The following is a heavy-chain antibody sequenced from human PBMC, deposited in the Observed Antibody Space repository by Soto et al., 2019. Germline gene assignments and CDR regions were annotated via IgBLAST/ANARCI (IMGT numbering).Heavy chain of an antibody. CDR1: GFTFSTYA. J-gene: IGHJ6*02. CDR3: AKGAFSSGSYSDHYYYFGMDV. Sequence: EVQLLESGGGLVQPGGSLRLSCAASGFTFSTYAMTWVRQAPGKGLEWVSHISGSGGSTNYADSVKGRFTISRDNSKNTRSLQMNSLRAEDTAVYYCAKGAFSSGSYSDHYYYFGMDVWGQGTTVIVSS. D-gene: IGHD3-10*01. CDR2: ISGSGGST. V-gene: IGHV3-23*01.